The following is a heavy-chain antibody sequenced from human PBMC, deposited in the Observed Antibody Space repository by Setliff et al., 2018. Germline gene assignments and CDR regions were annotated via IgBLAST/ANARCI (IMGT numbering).Heavy chain of an antibody. V-gene: IGHV3-74*01. CDR1: GFTFSNNW. Sequence: AGGSLRLSCAASGFTFSNNWIHWLRQPPGKGLEWVSRIDNDGGITHYVDSVMGRFTISRDNAKNTLYLQMNSLRAEDTAVYYCARARYCSGTSCYYYYYMDVWGKGTTVTVSS. J-gene: IGHJ6*03. CDR3: ARARYCSGTSCYYYYYMDV. D-gene: IGHD2-2*01. CDR2: IDNDGGIT.